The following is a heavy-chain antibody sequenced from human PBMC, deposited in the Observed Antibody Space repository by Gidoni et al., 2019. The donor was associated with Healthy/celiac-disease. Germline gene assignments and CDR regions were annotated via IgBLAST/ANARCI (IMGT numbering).Heavy chain of an antibody. Sequence: QVQLVQSGAEVKKPGASVKVSCKASGYTFTRYYMHWVRQAPGQGLEWMGIINPSGGSTSYAQKFQGRVTMTRDTSTSTVYMELSSLRSEDTAVYYCARDNGGSGSYYNYYDSSGYPRLVGDYWGQGTLVTVSS. V-gene: IGHV1-46*01. CDR2: INPSGGST. J-gene: IGHJ4*02. CDR3: ARDNGGSGSYYNYYDSSGYPRLVGDY. D-gene: IGHD3-10*01. CDR1: GYTFTRYY.